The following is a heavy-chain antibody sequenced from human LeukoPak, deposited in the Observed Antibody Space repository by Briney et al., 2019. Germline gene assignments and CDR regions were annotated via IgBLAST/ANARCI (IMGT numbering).Heavy chain of an antibody. CDR1: GYSISSGHS. CDR2: IYHRGNT. J-gene: IGHJ4*02. CDR3: ARHSNYDSWSADPYYFDY. Sequence: PSETLSLTCAVSGYSISSGHSWGWIRQPPGKGLEWIGSIYHRGNTYYNPSLKSRATMSLNTSKNQFSLKLSSVTAADTAVYHCARHSNYDSWSADPYYFDYWGQGILVTVSS. D-gene: IGHD3-3*01. V-gene: IGHV4-38-2*01.